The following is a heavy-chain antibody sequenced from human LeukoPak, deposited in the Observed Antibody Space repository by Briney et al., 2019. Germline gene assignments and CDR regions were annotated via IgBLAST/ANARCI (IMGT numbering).Heavy chain of an antibody. V-gene: IGHV3-30*02. CDR1: GYTFSNHG. CDR3: ARGVTIFGVDFYYYYMDV. CDR2: VRYDGSDK. J-gene: IGHJ6*03. D-gene: IGHD3-3*01. Sequence: GGSLRLSCAASGYTFSNHGIHWVRQAPGKGLEWVAFVRYDGSDKYYADSVKGRFTISRDNSKNTLYMQMNSLRTEDTAVYYCARGVTIFGVDFYYYYMDVWGKGTTVTVSS.